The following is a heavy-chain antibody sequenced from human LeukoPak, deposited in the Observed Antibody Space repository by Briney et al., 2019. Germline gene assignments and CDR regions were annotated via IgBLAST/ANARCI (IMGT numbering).Heavy chain of an antibody. CDR3: AKGVVVVPAANKHSGYFDY. J-gene: IGHJ4*02. D-gene: IGHD2-2*01. CDR2: ISGSGGST. Sequence: GSLRLSCAASGFTFGGYAMSWVRQAPGKGLEWVSAISGSGGSTYYADSVKGRFTISRDNSKNTLYLQMNSLRAEDTAVYYCAKGVVVVPAANKHSGYFDYWGQGTLVTVSS. CDR1: GFTFGGYA. V-gene: IGHV3-23*01.